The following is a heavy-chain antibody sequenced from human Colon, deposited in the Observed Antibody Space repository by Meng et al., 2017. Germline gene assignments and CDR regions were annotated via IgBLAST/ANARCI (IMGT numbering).Heavy chain of an antibody. CDR2: IHHSGRS. CDR3: ARGTGDIRVGFDY. D-gene: IGHD7-27*01. Sequence: QTPLHLTCPGLVKPSDNHSLTFTSLGSSSIGSNWCTWLRHTPVKGLEWIGEIHHSGRSNSMPSLKSRVTLSLDKSKNQFSLSMTSVTAADTAVYYCARGTGDIRVGFDYWGQGTLVTVSS. V-gene: IGHV4-4*02. CDR1: GSSSIGSNW. J-gene: IGHJ4*02.